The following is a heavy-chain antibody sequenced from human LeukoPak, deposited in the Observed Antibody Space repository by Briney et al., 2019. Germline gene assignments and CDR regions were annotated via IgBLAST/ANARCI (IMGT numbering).Heavy chain of an antibody. CDR3: AREDGSGSYSYYGMDV. CDR2: ISSSGSTI. D-gene: IGHD3-10*01. J-gene: IGHJ6*02. V-gene: IGHV3-48*03. Sequence: GGSLRLSCAASRFTFSSYEMNWVRQAPGKGLEWVSYISSSGSTIYYADSVKGRFTISRDNAKNSLYLQMNSLRAEDTAVYYCAREDGSGSYSYYGMDVWGQGTTVTVSS. CDR1: RFTFSSYE.